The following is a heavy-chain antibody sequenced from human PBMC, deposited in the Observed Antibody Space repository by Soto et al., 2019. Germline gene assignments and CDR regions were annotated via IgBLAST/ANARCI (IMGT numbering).Heavy chain of an antibody. CDR3: ASSSLYGMDV. V-gene: IGHV4-30-4*01. J-gene: IGHJ6*02. CDR2: GSSYRGAT. Sequence: TRSLTCTVSGGSVYRRDYYWTWIRQPPGKGLEWIAYGSSYRGATYYNPSLKSRLIISIDTSKNQFSLKVVAVTAADTAVYYCASSSLYGMDVWGQGTTVTVSS. CDR1: GGSVYRRDYY.